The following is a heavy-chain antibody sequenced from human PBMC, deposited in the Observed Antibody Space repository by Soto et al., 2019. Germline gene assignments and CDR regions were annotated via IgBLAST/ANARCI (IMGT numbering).Heavy chain of an antibody. J-gene: IGHJ4*02. CDR2: TYYRSIWQT. Sequence: QVQLQQSGPGLVKPSQTLSLTCAISGDSVSSNDAVWNWIRQSPSRGLEWLGRTYYRSIWQTEYAVAVKGRLTINPDASKDQFSLQLNSVPPEDTAMYCGARLVGNSGLDHWGQGTLVTVSA. D-gene: IGHD6-25*01. CDR1: GDSVSSNDAV. CDR3: ARLVGNSGLDH. V-gene: IGHV6-1*01.